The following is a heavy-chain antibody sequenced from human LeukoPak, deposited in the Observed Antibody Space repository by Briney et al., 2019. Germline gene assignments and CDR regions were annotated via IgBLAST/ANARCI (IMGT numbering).Heavy chain of an antibody. Sequence: GGSLRLSCAASGFTFSSYAMSWVRQAPGKGLEWVSAISGSGASTYYADSVKGRFTISRDNSKNTLYLQMNSLRAEDTAVYYCAKDNLVGANYYYGMDVWGQGTTVTVSS. CDR2: ISGSGAST. CDR3: AKDNLVGANYYYGMDV. J-gene: IGHJ6*02. CDR1: GFTFSSYA. D-gene: IGHD1-26*01. V-gene: IGHV3-23*01.